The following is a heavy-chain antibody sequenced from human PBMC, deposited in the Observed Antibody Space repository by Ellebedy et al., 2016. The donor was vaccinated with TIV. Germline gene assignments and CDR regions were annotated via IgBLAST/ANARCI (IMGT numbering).Heavy chain of an antibody. CDR3: AKRIDRSPYSLSGLFGMDV. D-gene: IGHD2/OR15-2a*01. CDR2: ISGSADSI. CDR1: GFTFSSYA. J-gene: IGHJ6*02. V-gene: IGHV3-23*01. Sequence: PGGSLRLSCAASGFTFSSYAMSWVRQAPGKGLEWVSTISGSADSIYYADSVKGRFTISRDSSGNTLYLQMNSLRAEDTATYYCAKRIDRSPYSLSGLFGMDVWGQGTTVTVSS.